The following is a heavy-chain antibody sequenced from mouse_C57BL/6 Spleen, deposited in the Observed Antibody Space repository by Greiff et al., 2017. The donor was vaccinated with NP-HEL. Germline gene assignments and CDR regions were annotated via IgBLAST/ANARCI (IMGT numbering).Heavy chain of an antibody. V-gene: IGHV1-54*01. J-gene: IGHJ3*01. Sequence: QVHVKQSGAELVRPGTSVKVSCKASGYAFTNYLIEWVKQRPGQGLEWIGVINPGSGGTNYNEKFKGKATLTADKSSSTAYMQLSSLTSEDSAVYFCARWRAIYDYDGAWFAYWGQGTLVTVSA. CDR1: GYAFTNYL. CDR3: ARWRAIYDYDGAWFAY. D-gene: IGHD2-4*01. CDR2: INPGSGGT.